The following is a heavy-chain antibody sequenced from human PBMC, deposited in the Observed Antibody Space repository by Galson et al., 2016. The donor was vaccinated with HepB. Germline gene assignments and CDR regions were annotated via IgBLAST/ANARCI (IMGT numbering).Heavy chain of an antibody. CDR2: VNHSGST. Sequence: SETLSLTCAVYGGSFRSYHWSWIRQPPGKGLEWIGEVNHSGSTNYNPSLKSPVTMSIDTSKSQFSLKLTSVTAADTSVYYCARRYFDWLLGGWFDPWGQGTLVTVSS. CDR1: GGSFRSYH. J-gene: IGHJ5*02. CDR3: ARRYFDWLLGGWFDP. V-gene: IGHV4-34*01. D-gene: IGHD3-9*01.